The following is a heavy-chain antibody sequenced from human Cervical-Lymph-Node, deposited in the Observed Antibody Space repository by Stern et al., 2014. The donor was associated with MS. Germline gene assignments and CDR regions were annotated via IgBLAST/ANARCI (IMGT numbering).Heavy chain of an antibody. Sequence: EVQLVESGGGLVQPGRSLRLSCAASGFIFDDYVMHWIRHRPGKGLEGVSGITWNSDKLVYGDSVKGRFTISRDNAKNSVYLQMDNLKVEDTALYYCAKDLEGDGYNFAFEVWGQGTLVT. J-gene: IGHJ3*01. CDR1: GFIFDDYV. D-gene: IGHD5-24*01. V-gene: IGHV3-9*01. CDR3: AKDLEGDGYNFAFEV. CDR2: ITWNSDKL.